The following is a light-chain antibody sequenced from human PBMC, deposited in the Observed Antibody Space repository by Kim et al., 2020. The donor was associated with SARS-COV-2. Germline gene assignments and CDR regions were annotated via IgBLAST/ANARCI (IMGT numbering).Light chain of an antibody. CDR1: NSDIGVYNY. V-gene: IGLV2-14*03. CDR2: DVT. Sequence: QSALTQPASVSGSPGQAITISCTGTNSDIGVYNYVSWYQQHPGKAPTLMIYDVTKRPSGISTRFSGSKSGNTASLTISGLQAEDEADYYCTSFTTSNTYVFGLGTKVTVL. J-gene: IGLJ1*01. CDR3: TSFTTSNTYV.